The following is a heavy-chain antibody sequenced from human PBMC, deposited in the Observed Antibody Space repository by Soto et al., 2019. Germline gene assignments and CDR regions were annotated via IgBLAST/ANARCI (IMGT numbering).Heavy chain of an antibody. V-gene: IGHV4-59*01. J-gene: IGHJ4*02. CDR3: AAGEASSRNLAPYYLDF. CDR2: IHYSGTT. D-gene: IGHD6-13*01. Sequence: SETLSLTCTVSGGSMRNYFWTWIRQPPGKGLEWIGYIHYSGTTSFFPSYNPSLRSRVTISEDTSKNQFSLKLLSVTTADTAVYFCAAGEASSRNLAPYYLDFWGQGTLVTAPQ. CDR1: GGSMRNYF.